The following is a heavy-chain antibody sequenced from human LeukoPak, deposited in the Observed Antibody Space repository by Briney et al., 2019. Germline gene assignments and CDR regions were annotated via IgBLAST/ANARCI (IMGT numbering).Heavy chain of an antibody. CDR3: ARAKGTTGSYFDS. CDR2: INHSGST. CDR1: GGSFSGDY. D-gene: IGHD1-1*01. J-gene: IGHJ4*02. Sequence: PSETLSLTCAVYGGSFSGDYWSWIRQPPGKGLEWIGEINHSGSTNYNPSLKSRVTISVDTSKNQFSLKLTSVTAADTAVYYCARAKGTTGSYFDSWGQGTLVTVSS. V-gene: IGHV4-34*01.